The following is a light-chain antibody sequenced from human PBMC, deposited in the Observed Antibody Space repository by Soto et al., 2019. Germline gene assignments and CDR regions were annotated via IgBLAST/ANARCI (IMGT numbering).Light chain of an antibody. Sequence: EIVLTQSPATLSLSPGERATLSCRASQSVSSYLAWYQQKPGQAPRLLIYDASNRATGIPARFSGSGSGTDFTLTIRTLEPEDFAVYYCQQRSNWPSTFGQGPKVEIK. CDR3: QQRSNWPST. CDR2: DAS. J-gene: IGKJ1*01. CDR1: QSVSSY. V-gene: IGKV3-11*01.